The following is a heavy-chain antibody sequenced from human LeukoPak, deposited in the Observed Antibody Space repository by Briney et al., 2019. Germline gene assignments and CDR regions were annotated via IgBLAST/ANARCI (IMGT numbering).Heavy chain of an antibody. CDR2: INHSGST. CDR3: ASRPTDDYGDYLGY. D-gene: IGHD4-17*01. CDR1: GGSFSGYY. J-gene: IGHJ4*02. Sequence: SETLSLTCAVYGGSFSGYYWSGIRQPPGKGLEWIGEINHSGSTNYNPSLKSRVTISVDTSKNQFSLKLSSVTAADTAVYYCASRPTDDYGDYLGYWGQGTLVTVSS. V-gene: IGHV4-34*01.